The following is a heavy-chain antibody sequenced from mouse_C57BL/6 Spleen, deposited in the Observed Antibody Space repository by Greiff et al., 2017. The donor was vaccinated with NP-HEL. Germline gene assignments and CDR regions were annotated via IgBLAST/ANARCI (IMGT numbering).Heavy chain of an antibody. Sequence: QVQLQQPGTELVKPGASVKLSCKASGYTFTSYWMHWVKQRPGQGLEWIGNINPSNGGTNYNEKFKSQATLTVDKSSSTAYMQLSSLTSEDSAVYYCARKGGYDGYFDYWGQGTTLTVSS. J-gene: IGHJ2*01. D-gene: IGHD2-2*01. CDR2: INPSNGGT. V-gene: IGHV1-53*01. CDR1: GYTFTSYW. CDR3: ARKGGYDGYFDY.